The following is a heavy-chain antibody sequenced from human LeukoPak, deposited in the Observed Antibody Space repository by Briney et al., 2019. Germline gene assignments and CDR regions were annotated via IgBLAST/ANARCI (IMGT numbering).Heavy chain of an antibody. J-gene: IGHJ3*01. CDR1: GFTMSGDP. CDR2: ISFDGSYK. CDR3: ARETLDALDL. V-gene: IGHV3-30*04. Sequence: PGGSLRLSCTASGFTMSGDPMHWVRQAPGKGLQWVAHISFDGSYKYYADSVKGRFTISRDNSKNTLYLQMNSLRTEDTALFYCARETLDALDLWGPGTLVTVSS.